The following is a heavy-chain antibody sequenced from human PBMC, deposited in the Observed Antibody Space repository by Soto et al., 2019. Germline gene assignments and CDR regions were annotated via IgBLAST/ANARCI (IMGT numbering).Heavy chain of an antibody. CDR3: ARDGKRVRGVRFEYWFDP. CDR1: GFTFSSYS. Sequence: GGSLRLSCAASGFTFSSYSMNWVRQAPGKGLEWVSYISSSSSTIYYADSVKGRFTISRDNAKNSLYLQMNSLRDEDTAVYYCARDGKRVRGVRFEYWFDPWGQGTLVTVSS. CDR2: ISSSSSTI. J-gene: IGHJ5*02. V-gene: IGHV3-48*02. D-gene: IGHD3-10*01.